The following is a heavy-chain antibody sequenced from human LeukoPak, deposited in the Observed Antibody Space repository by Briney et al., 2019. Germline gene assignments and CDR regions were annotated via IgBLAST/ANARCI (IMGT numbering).Heavy chain of an antibody. CDR2: ISWNSGSI. J-gene: IGHJ4*02. CDR3: AKDYDILTGYSFDY. V-gene: IGHV3-9*01. CDR1: GFTFDDYA. Sequence: GGSLRLSCAASGFTFDDYAMHWVRQAPGKGLEWVSGISWNSGSIGYADSVKGRFTISRDNAKNSLYLQMNSLRAEDTALYYCAKDYDILTGYSFDYWGQGTLVTVSS. D-gene: IGHD3-9*01.